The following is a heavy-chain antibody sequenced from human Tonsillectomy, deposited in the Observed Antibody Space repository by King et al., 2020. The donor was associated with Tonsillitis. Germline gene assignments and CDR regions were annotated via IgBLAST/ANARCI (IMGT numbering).Heavy chain of an antibody. J-gene: IGHJ5*02. Sequence: QLVQSGSELKKPGASVKVSCKASGYTFTSYAINWVRQAPGQGLEWMGWINTNTGNPTYAQGFTGRFVFSLDTSVSTAYLQISSLKTEDTAVFYCARVRQSGSYLGGHGNWFDTWGQGTLVTVSS. CDR2: INTNTGNP. CDR3: ARVRQSGSYLGGHGNWFDT. CDR1: GYTFTSYA. D-gene: IGHD1-26*01. V-gene: IGHV7-4-1*02.